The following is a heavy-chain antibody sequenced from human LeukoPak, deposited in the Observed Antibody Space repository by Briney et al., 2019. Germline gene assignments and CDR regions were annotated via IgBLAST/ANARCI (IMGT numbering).Heavy chain of an antibody. CDR1: GFTFSNYW. CDR3: GRDMDV. V-gene: IGHV3-7*01. Sequence: LSGGSLRLSCAASGFTFSNYWMTWVRQAPGKGLEWVANMNQDGSGKYYVDSVRGRFTISRDNAKNSLYLQMNSLRLEDTAVYYCGRDMDVWGQGTTVTVSS. J-gene: IGHJ6*02. CDR2: MNQDGSGK.